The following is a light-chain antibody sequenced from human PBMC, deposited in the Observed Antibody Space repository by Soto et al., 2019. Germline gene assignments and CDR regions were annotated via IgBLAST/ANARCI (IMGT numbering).Light chain of an antibody. CDR2: DAS. Sequence: VMTQSPGTLSLSRGERLTLSCMASQSVSSSYLAWYKKKPGQAPRLLIYDASSRATGIPDRFSGSGSGTDFTLTISRLEPEDFAVYDCQQYGSSPWTFGQGTKVDIK. J-gene: IGKJ1*01. CDR1: QSVSSSY. V-gene: IGKV3-20*01. CDR3: QQYGSSPWT.